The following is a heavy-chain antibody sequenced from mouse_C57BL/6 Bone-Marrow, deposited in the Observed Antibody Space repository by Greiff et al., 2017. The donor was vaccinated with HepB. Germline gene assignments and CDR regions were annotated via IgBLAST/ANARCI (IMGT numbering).Heavy chain of an antibody. D-gene: IGHD2-2*01. CDR2: INPYNGDT. J-gene: IGHJ1*03. CDR3: ARSWLRREGYFDV. V-gene: IGHV1-20*01. Sequence: VQLQQSGPELVKPGDSVKISCKASGYSFTGYFMNWVMQSHGKSLEWIGRINPYNGDTFYNQKFKGKATLTVDKSSSTAHMELRSLTSEDTAVYYCARSWLRREGYFDVWGTGTTVTVSS. CDR1: GYSFTGYF.